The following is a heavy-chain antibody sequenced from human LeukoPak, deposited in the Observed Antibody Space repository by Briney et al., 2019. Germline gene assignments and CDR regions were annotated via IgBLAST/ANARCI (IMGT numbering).Heavy chain of an antibody. D-gene: IGHD5-24*01. V-gene: IGHV4-34*01. CDR1: GGSFSGYY. J-gene: IGHJ5*02. CDR3: ARDRRGQMDNWFDP. Sequence: KPSETLSLTCAVYGGSFSGYYWSWIRQPPGKGLEWIGEINHSGSTNYNPSLKSRVTISVDTSKNQFSLKLSSVTAADTAVYYCARDRRGQMDNWFDPWGQGTLVTVSS. CDR2: INHSGST.